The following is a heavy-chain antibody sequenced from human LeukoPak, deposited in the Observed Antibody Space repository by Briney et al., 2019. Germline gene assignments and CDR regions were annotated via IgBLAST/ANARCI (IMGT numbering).Heavy chain of an antibody. J-gene: IGHJ6*02. V-gene: IGHV4-4*07. CDR3: ARDSYDFWSGQYKNGLGDYYGVDV. D-gene: IGHD3-3*01. CDR2: IYPTGIT. CDR1: GASITDYY. Sequence: SETLSLTCDVSGASITDYYWSWIRQSAGKRLEWIGRIYPTGITSYKTSLRTRLTISLDTSKNQVSLKLRSVTAADTAVYYCARDSYDFWSGQYKNGLGDYYGVDVWGQGTTVIVSS.